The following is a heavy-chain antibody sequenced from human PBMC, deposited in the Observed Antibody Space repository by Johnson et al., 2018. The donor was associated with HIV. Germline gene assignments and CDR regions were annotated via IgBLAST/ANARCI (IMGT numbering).Heavy chain of an antibody. CDR2: IWYDGSNK. V-gene: IGHV3-33*01. CDR1: GFTFSSYG. J-gene: IGHJ3*02. CDR3: ARERLRAGAFDI. Sequence: QVQLVESGGGLVQPGRSLRLSCAASGFTFSSYGMHWVRQAPGKGLEWVAVIWYDGSNKYYADSVKGRFTVSRDNSKNTLYLQMNSLRAEDTAVYYCARERLRAGAFDIWGQGTMVTVSS. D-gene: IGHD6-13*01.